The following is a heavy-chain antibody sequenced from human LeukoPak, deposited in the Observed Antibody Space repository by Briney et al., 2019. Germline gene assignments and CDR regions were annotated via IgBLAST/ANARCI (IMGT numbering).Heavy chain of an antibody. J-gene: IGHJ4*02. V-gene: IGHV3-21*01. D-gene: IGHD3-22*01. CDR1: GFSFSSYT. Sequence: PGGSLRLCCAASGFSFSSYTMNWVRQAPGKGLEWVSSISGTTSLIYYADSVKGRFTISRDNTKDSLCLQMNSLRAEDTAVYYCARDVGYYSYWGQGALVTVSS. CDR2: ISGTTSLI. CDR3: ARDVGYYSY.